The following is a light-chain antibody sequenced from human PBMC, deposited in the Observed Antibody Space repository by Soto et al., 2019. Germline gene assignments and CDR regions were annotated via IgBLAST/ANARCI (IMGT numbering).Light chain of an antibody. CDR2: LETSGSY. Sequence: QPVLAQASSASASLGSSVNLTCTLSSGHSSDIIAWHQQQPGKAPRYLMNLETSGSYNKGSGVPDRFSGSSSGAARYLTSSNRQCEADADYYCETWDSNSGVFGGGTKVTVL. V-gene: IGLV4-60*02. CDR1: SGHSSDI. J-gene: IGLJ3*02. CDR3: ETWDSNSGV.